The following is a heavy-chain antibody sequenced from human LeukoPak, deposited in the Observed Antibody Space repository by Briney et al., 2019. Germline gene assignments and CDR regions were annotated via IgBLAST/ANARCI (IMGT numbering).Heavy chain of an antibody. Sequence: PSQTLSLTCTVSGGSISSGGYYWSWIRQHPGKGLEWIGYIYYSGSTYYNPSLKSRVTISVDTSKNQFSLKLSSVTAADTAVYYCARIDLSTVTPEYWGQGTLVTVSS. CDR2: IYYSGST. CDR1: GGSISSGGYY. V-gene: IGHV4-31*03. D-gene: IGHD4-17*01. J-gene: IGHJ4*02. CDR3: ARIDLSTVTPEY.